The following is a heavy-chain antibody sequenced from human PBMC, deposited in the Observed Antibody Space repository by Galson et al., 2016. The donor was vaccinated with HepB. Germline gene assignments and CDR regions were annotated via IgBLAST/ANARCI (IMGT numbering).Heavy chain of an antibody. Sequence: SLKVSCKASGYTFTINGISWVRPSPGEGLEWMGCISAYSGNTIYAQPFQGRVTMTKDTSTSTAYMELQSLRSDDTAVYYCARGGYNSGGYWGQGTLVTVSA. CDR3: ARGGYNSGGY. V-gene: IGHV1-18*04. CDR1: GYTFTING. J-gene: IGHJ4*02. D-gene: IGHD6-19*01. CDR2: ISAYSGNT.